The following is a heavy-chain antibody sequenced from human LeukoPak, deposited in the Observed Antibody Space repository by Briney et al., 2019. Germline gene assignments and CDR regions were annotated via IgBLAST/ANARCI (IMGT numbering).Heavy chain of an antibody. CDR3: AELGITMIGGV. Sequence: GGSLRLSCAASGFTFSTYAMHWVRQAPGKGLEWVAVIPYDGSNKYYGDSVKGRFTISRDNAKNSLYLQMNSLRAEDTAVYYCAELGITMIGGVWGKGTTVTISS. J-gene: IGHJ6*04. CDR1: GFTFSTYA. V-gene: IGHV3-30*04. D-gene: IGHD3-10*02. CDR2: IPYDGSNK.